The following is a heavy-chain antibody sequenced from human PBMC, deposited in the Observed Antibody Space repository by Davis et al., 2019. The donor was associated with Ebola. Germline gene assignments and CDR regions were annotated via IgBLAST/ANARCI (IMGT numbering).Heavy chain of an antibody. CDR3: ASWGVHAWGGGMDV. Sequence: SETLSLTCAVSGGSISSSNWWSWVRQPPGKGLEWIGEINHSGSTNYNPSLKSRVTISVDTSKNQFSLKLSSVTAADTAVYYCASWGVHAWGGGMDVWGQGTTVTVSS. CDR1: GGSISSSNW. V-gene: IGHV4-4*02. D-gene: IGHD3-16*01. J-gene: IGHJ6*02. CDR2: INHSGST.